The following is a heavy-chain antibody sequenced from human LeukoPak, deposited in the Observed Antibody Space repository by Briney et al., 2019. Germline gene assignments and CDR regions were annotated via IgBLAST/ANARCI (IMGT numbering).Heavy chain of an antibody. J-gene: IGHJ4*02. D-gene: IGHD3-22*01. CDR1: GGSISSGGYS. CDR3: ARAVIPAANFDY. Sequence: SQTLSLTCAVSGGSISSGGYSWSWIRQPPGKVLEWIGYIYHSGSTYYNPSLKSRVTISVDRSKNQFSLKLSSVTAADTAVYYCARAVIPAANFDYWGQGTLVTVSS. CDR2: IYHSGST. V-gene: IGHV4-30-2*01.